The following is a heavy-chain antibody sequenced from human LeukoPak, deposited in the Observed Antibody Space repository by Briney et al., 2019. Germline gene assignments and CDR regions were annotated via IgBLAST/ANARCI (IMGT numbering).Heavy chain of an antibody. J-gene: IGHJ5*02. CDR3: ARQWVLQRGTNRFDP. CDR1: GGSITSSNYQ. Sequence: SETLSLTCTVSGGSITSSNYQWGWIRQPPGKGLEWIGSISYSGSTYFNLSLKSRVMISVDTSNNQFSLKLSSVTAADTAVYYCARQWVLQRGTNRFDPWGQGTLVTVSS. D-gene: IGHD2-8*01. V-gene: IGHV4-39*01. CDR2: ISYSGST.